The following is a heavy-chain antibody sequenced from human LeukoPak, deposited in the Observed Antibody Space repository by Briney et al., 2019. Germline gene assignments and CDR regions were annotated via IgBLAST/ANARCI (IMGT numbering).Heavy chain of an antibody. J-gene: IGHJ3*02. V-gene: IGHV1-18*01. D-gene: IGHD2-21*02. Sequence: ASVTVSCKASGYTFTSYGISWVRQAPGQGLEWMGWISAHNGNTNYAQKLQGRVTMTTDTSTSTAYMELRSLRSDDTAVYYCARDQGYCGGDCRDAFDIWGQGTMVTVSS. CDR3: ARDQGYCGGDCRDAFDI. CDR1: GYTFTSYG. CDR2: ISAHNGNT.